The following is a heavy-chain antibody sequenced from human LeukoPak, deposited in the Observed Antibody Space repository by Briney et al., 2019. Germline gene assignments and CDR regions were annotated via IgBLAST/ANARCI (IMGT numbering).Heavy chain of an antibody. V-gene: IGHV1-2*02. D-gene: IGHD3-3*01. J-gene: IGHJ4*02. CDR2: INPNSGGT. Sequence: EASVKVSCKASGYTFTGYYMHWVRQAPGQGLEWMGWINPNSGGTNYAQKFQGRVTMTRDTSINTAFMELSRLRSDDTAVYYCARVARKGIPIFYFDYWGQGTLVTVSS. CDR3: ARVARKGIPIFYFDY. CDR1: GYTFTGYY.